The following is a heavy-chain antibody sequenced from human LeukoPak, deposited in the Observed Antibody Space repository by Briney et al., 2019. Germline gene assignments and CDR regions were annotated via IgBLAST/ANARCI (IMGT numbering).Heavy chain of an antibody. V-gene: IGHV3-64*01. CDR3: ARGEAVAGPEYFQH. J-gene: IGHJ1*01. D-gene: IGHD6-19*01. Sequence: GGSLRLSCAASGFTFSSYAMHWVRQAPGKGLEYVSAISSNGGSTYYANSVKGRFTISRDNSKNTLYLQMGSLRAEDMAVYYCARGEAVAGPEYFQHWGQGTLVTVSS. CDR2: ISSNGGST. CDR1: GFTFSSYA.